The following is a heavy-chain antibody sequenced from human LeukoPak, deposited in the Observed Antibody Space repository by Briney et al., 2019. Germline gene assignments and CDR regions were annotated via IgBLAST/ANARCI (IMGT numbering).Heavy chain of an antibody. CDR3: ARDTVTYSSGWYVD. CDR2: ISSSSSYI. D-gene: IGHD6-19*01. Sequence: GGSLRLSCAASGFTFSSYSMSWVRQAPGKGLEWVSSISSSSSYIYYADSVKGRFTISRDNAKNSLYLQMNSLRAEDTAVYYCARDTVTYSSGWYVDWGQGTLVTVSS. J-gene: IGHJ4*02. V-gene: IGHV3-21*01. CDR1: GFTFSSYS.